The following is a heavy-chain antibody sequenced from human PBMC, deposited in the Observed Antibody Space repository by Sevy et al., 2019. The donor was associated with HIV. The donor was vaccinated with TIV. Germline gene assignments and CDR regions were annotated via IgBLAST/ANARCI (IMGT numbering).Heavy chain of an antibody. Sequence: GGSLRLSCAASGFTFRSYWLNWVRQAPGKGLEWVANIKQDGSERYYVDSVKGRFTISRDNAKNSLYLQMNSLRAEDTAVYYCARGSFCSSASCYSGGYHYWGQGTLVTVSS. CDR2: IKQDGSER. J-gene: IGHJ4*02. CDR1: GFTFRSYW. V-gene: IGHV3-7*01. CDR3: ARGSFCSSASCYSGGYHY. D-gene: IGHD2-2*01.